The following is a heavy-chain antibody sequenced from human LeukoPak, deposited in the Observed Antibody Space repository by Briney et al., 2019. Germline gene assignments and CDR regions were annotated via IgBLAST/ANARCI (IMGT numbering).Heavy chain of an antibody. V-gene: IGHV4-39*02. CDR1: GGSISSSSYY. CDR2: IYYSGST. Sequence: SETLSLTCTASGGSISSSSYYWGWIRQPPGKGLEWIGSIYYSGSTYYNPSLKSRVTISVDTSKNQFSLKLSSVTAADTAVYYCAREVGYCSSTSCSGYYYYMDVWGKGTTVTVSS. J-gene: IGHJ6*03. CDR3: AREVGYCSSTSCSGYYYYMDV. D-gene: IGHD2-2*03.